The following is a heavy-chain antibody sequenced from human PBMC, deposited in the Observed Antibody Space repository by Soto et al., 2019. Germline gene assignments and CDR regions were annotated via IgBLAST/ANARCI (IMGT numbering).Heavy chain of an antibody. CDR1: GYTFTTYS. CDR3: ARGNRGAVEM. D-gene: IGHD1-26*01. CDR2: MNPLNGDS. J-gene: IGHJ3*02. V-gene: IGHV1-3*01. Sequence: QVQLVQSGAEVKKPGASVKVSCKASGYTFTTYSMHWVRQAPGQRLEWMGWMNPLNGDSKYSQRFQGRLPIIRDTSGGTAPMEWSSLRAEGTAIYYCARGNRGAVEMWGQGTMVTVSS.